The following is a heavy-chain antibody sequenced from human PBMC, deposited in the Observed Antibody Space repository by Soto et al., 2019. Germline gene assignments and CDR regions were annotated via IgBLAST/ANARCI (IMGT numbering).Heavy chain of an antibody. V-gene: IGHV1-3*01. J-gene: IGHJ4*02. Sequence: GASVKVSCKASGGTFSSYAISWVRQAPGQRLEWMGWINAGNGNTKYSQKFQGRVTITRDTSASTAYMELSSLRSEDTAVYYCARDVSIAAALYDYWGQGTLVTVSS. D-gene: IGHD6-13*01. CDR2: INAGNGNT. CDR3: ARDVSIAAALYDY. CDR1: GGTFSSYA.